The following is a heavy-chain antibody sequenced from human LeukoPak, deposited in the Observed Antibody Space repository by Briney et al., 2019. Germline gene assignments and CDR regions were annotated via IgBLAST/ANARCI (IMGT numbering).Heavy chain of an antibody. CDR1: GGSFSGH. Sequence: PSETLSLTCAVYGGSFSGHWSWIRQPPGKGLEWIGEIHHSGTTNYNPSLKSRVTMSGDTSNNQFSLKLSFVTAADTAVYYCAREFMSDAFDIWAQGTLVTVSS. D-gene: IGHD3-16*01. J-gene: IGHJ3*02. V-gene: IGHV4-34*01. CDR2: IHHSGTT. CDR3: AREFMSDAFDI.